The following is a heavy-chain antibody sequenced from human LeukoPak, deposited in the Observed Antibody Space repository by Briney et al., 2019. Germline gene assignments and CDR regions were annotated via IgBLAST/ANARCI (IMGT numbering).Heavy chain of an antibody. Sequence: GGSLRVSCAASGFTFSSYWMHWVRQVPRKGLVWVSRINSDGSSTSYADSVKGRFTISRDNAKNTLYLQMNSLRAEDTAVYYCAREHYFYHMDGWGKGTTVTVSS. CDR1: GFTFSSYW. CDR2: INSDGSST. V-gene: IGHV3-74*01. J-gene: IGHJ6*03. CDR3: AREHYFYHMDG.